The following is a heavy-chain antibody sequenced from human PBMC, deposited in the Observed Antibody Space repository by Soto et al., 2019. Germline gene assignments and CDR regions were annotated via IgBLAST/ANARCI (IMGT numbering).Heavy chain of an antibody. Sequence: PGGSLRLSCAASGFTVSSNYMSWVRQAPGKGLEWVSVIYSGGSTYYADSVKGRFTISRDNSKNTLYLQMNSLRAEDTAVYYCARAGAAAGISWFDPWGQGTLVTVSS. J-gene: IGHJ5*02. CDR3: ARAGAAAGISWFDP. D-gene: IGHD6-13*01. CDR1: GFTVSSNY. V-gene: IGHV3-53*01. CDR2: IYSGGST.